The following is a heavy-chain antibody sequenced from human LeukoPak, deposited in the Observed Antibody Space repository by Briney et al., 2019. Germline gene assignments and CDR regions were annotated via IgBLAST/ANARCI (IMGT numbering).Heavy chain of an antibody. CDR3: AKCRDYDDYYFDY. CDR2: IRYDGSNK. J-gene: IGHJ4*02. D-gene: IGHD4-17*01. CDR1: GFTFSSYG. Sequence: GGSLRLSCAASGFTFSSYGMHWVRQAPGKGLEWVAFIRYDGSNKYYADSVKGRFTISRDNSKNTLYLQMNSLRAEDTAVYYCAKCRDYDDYYFDYWGQGTLVTVSS. V-gene: IGHV3-30*02.